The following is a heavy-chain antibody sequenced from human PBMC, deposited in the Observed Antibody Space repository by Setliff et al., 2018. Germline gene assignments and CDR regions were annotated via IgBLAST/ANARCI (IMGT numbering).Heavy chain of an antibody. J-gene: IGHJ4*02. D-gene: IGHD2-21*02. CDR1: GFTFSSDP. V-gene: IGHV4-4*02. Sequence: GSLRLSCEASGFTFSSDPMNWVRQAPGKGLEWVGNIGHTGSINYNPSLKSRLTISRDTSKNQVSLKLNSVTATDTAVYYCARDLGHGGDSDYWGQGILVTVSS. CDR3: ARDLGHGGDSDY. CDR2: IGHTGSI.